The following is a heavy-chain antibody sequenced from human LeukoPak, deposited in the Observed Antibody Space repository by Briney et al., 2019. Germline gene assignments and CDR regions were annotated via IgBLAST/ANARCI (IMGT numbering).Heavy chain of an antibody. Sequence: GGSLRLSCAASGFIFSQSSINWVRQAPGKGLEWVSYISSSSSTIYYADSVKGRFTISRDNAKNSLYLQMNSLRDEDTAVYYCASNDYYDSSGFFDFWGQGTLVTVSS. J-gene: IGHJ4*02. CDR1: GFIFSQSS. D-gene: IGHD3-22*01. CDR2: ISSSSSTI. CDR3: ASNDYYDSSGFFDF. V-gene: IGHV3-48*02.